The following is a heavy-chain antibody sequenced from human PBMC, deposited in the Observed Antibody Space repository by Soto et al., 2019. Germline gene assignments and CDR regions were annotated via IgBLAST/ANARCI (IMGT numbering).Heavy chain of an antibody. Sequence: PSQALSLTCAISGDSVSSNRATWNWIRQSPSRGLEWLGRTYYRSKWYNDYAVSVKSRITINPDTSKNQFSLQLNSVTPEDTAVYYCARDELGYCSSTSCYDYYYGMDVWGQGTTVTV. D-gene: IGHD2-2*01. CDR2: TYYRSKWYN. CDR1: GDSVSSNRAT. CDR3: ARDELGYCSSTSCYDYYYGMDV. V-gene: IGHV6-1*01. J-gene: IGHJ6*02.